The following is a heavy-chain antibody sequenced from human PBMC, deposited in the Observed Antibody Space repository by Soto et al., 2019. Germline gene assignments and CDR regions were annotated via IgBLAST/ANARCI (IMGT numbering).Heavy chain of an antibody. J-gene: IGHJ6*02. CDR2: ISAYNGNT. V-gene: IGHV1-18*01. CDR1: GYTFTSYG. Sequence: GASVKVSCQASGYTFTSYGISWVRQAPGQGLEWIGWISAYNGNTNYAQKLQGRVTMTTDTSTSTAYMELRSLRSDDTAVYYCARVRSYYDSSGFGLDYYYGMDVWGQGTTVTVS. CDR3: ARVRSYYDSSGFGLDYYYGMDV. D-gene: IGHD3-22*01.